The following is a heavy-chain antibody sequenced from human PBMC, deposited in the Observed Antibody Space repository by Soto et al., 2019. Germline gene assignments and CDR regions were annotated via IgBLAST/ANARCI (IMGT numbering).Heavy chain of an antibody. J-gene: IGHJ5*02. CDR2: IYYSGST. CDR3: ARQVTTVTANTKFDP. CDR1: GGSISSSSYY. V-gene: IGHV4-39*01. D-gene: IGHD4-4*01. Sequence: QLQLQESGPGLVKPSETLSLTCTVSGGSISSSSYYWGWIRQPPGKGLEWIGSIYYSGSTYYNPSLKSRVTISVHTSKNQFSLNLSSVTAADTAVYYCARQVTTVTANTKFDPWGQGTLVTVSS.